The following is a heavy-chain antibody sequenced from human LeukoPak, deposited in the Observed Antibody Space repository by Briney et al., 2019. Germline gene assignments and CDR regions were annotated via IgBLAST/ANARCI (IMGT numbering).Heavy chain of an antibody. CDR2: INPNDGGT. D-gene: IGHD4-17*01. CDR1: GYTFTGHF. Sequence: ASVKVSCKASGYTFTGHFMHWVRQAPGQGLEWMGWINPNDGGTNFAQRFQGRVIMTRDTSISTAYLELSSLRSEDTAVYYCARNPVTTKYFDYWGQGTLVTVSS. J-gene: IGHJ4*02. CDR3: ARNPVTTKYFDY. V-gene: IGHV1-2*02.